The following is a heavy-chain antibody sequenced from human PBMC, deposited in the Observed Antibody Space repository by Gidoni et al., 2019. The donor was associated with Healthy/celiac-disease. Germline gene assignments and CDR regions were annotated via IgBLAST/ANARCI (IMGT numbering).Heavy chain of an antibody. CDR1: GGSFSGYY. V-gene: IGHV4-34*01. D-gene: IGHD6-13*01. J-gene: IGHJ5*02. Sequence: QVQLQQWGAGLLKPSETLSLTCAVYGGSFSGYYWSWIRQPPGKGLEWIGEINHSGSTNYHPSLKSRVTISVDTSKNQFSLKLSSVTAADTAVYYCARGMQWMIAAAATGWFDPWGQGTLVTVSS. CDR3: ARGMQWMIAAAATGWFDP. CDR2: INHSGST.